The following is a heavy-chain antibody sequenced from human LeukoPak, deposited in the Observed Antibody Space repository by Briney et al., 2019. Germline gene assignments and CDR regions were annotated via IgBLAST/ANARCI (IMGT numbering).Heavy chain of an antibody. CDR2: ITSSSSYI. J-gene: IGHJ4*02. CDR1: GFTFSSYT. D-gene: IGHD3-22*01. CDR3: ARGQIYYDGSGFDY. V-gene: IGHV3-21*01. Sequence: GGSLRLSCAASGFTFSSYTMNWVRQAPGKGLEWVSSITSSSSYIYYADSVKGRFTISRDNAKNSLYLQMNSLRAEDTAVFYCARGQIYYDGSGFDYWGQGTLVTVSS.